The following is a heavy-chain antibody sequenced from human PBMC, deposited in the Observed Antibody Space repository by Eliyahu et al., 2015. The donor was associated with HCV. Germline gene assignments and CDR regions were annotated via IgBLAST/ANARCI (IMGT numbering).Heavy chain of an antibody. Sequence: QAHLVQSGSGVKDPGTSVKVSCKASGYSFNYXGIVWVRQAPGQGLEWMGWISPYSGNKYYAEKLQGRVTMTTETITNTAYMELRSLRSDDTAVYYCAREVGCTSTSCYSGDYFYGMDVWGQGTTVTVSS. D-gene: IGHD2-2*01. V-gene: IGHV1-18*01. J-gene: IGHJ6*02. CDR3: AREVGCTSTSCYSGDYFYGMDV. CDR1: GYSFNYXG. CDR2: ISPYSGNK.